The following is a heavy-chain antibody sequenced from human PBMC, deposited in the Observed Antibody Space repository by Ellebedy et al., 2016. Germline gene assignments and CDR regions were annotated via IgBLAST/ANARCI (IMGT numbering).Heavy chain of an antibody. V-gene: IGHV4-59*08. J-gene: IGHJ6*03. CDR2: IYYSGST. D-gene: IGHD3-10*01. CDR1: GGSISNYY. CDR3: ARHWGEDNRFYYYMDV. Sequence: SETLSLTCTVSGGSISNYYWSWIRQPPGKGLEWSGYIYYSGSTTYSPSLKNRATILIDTSKNQFSLKLSSVSAADTAVYYCARHWGEDNRFYYYMDVWGKGTTVTVSS.